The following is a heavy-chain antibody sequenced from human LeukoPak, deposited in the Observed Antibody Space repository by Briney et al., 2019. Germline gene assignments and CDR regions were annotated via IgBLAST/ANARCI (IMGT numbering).Heavy chain of an antibody. J-gene: IGHJ4*02. D-gene: IGHD1-26*01. V-gene: IGHV3-23*01. CDR3: AKEPHSGSYSDGYFDY. CDR2: ISGSGGST. CDR1: GFTFSSYA. Sequence: PGGSLRLSCAASGFTFSSYAMSWVRQAPGKGLEWVSAISGSGGSTYYADSVKGRFTISRDNSKNTLYLQMNSLRAEDTAVYYCAKEPHSGSYSDGYFDYWGQGTLVTVSS.